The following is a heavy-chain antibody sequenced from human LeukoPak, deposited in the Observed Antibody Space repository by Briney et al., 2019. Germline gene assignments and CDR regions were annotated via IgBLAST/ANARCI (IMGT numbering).Heavy chain of an antibody. D-gene: IGHD3-22*01. CDR2: IYTSGST. CDR3: ARTGALAYDSSGYYYSFDY. Sequence: PSETLSLTCTVSGGSISSYYWSWIRQPAGKGLEWIGRIYTSGSTDYNPSLKSRVTISVDTSKNQFSLKLSSVTAADTAVYYCARTGALAYDSSGYYYSFDYWGQGTLVTVSS. CDR1: GGSISSYY. J-gene: IGHJ4*02. V-gene: IGHV4-4*07.